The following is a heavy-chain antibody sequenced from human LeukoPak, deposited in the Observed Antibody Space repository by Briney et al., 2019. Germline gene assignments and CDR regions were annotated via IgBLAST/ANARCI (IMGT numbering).Heavy chain of an antibody. V-gene: IGHV1-2*02. D-gene: IGHD3-9*01. Sequence: ASVKVSCKASGYTFTGYYMHWVRQAPGQGLEWMGWINPNSGGTNYAQKFQGRVTVTRDTSISTAYMELGRLRSDDTAVYYCARASDILTGEAFYFDFWGQGTLVTVSS. CDR3: ARASDILTGEAFYFDF. CDR1: GYTFTGYY. CDR2: INPNSGGT. J-gene: IGHJ4*02.